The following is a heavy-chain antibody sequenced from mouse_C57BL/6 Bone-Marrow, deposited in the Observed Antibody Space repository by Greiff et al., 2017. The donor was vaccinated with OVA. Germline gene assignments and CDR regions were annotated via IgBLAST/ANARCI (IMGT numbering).Heavy chain of an antibody. CDR1: GFSLTSYG. J-gene: IGHJ4*01. CDR3: AKRRGDAMDY. V-gene: IGHV2-5*01. CDR2: IWRGGST. Sequence: VKLVESGPGLAQPSQSLSITCTVSGFSLTSYGVHWVRQSPGKGLEWLGVIWRGGSTDYNAAFMSRLSITKDNSKSQVFFKMNSLQADDTAIYYCAKRRGDAMDYWGQGTSVTVSS.